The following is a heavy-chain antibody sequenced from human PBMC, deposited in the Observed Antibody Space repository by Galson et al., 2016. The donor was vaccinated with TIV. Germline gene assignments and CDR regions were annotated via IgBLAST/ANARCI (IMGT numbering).Heavy chain of an antibody. CDR1: GFAFSTYA. Sequence: SLRLSCAASGFAFSTYAMSWVRQAPGKGLEWVSSIGTGGKTYYADSVKGRFTISRDNSKASLHLQMNSLRADDTAVYYCAKPDIATIDINYYFDYWGQGTLVTVSS. CDR2: IGTGGKT. V-gene: IGHV3-23*01. CDR3: AKPDIATIDINYYFDY. D-gene: IGHD5-24*01. J-gene: IGHJ4*02.